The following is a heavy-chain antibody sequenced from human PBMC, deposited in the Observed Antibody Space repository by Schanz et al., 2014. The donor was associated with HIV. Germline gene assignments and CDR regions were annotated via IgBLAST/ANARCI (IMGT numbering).Heavy chain of an antibody. D-gene: IGHD1-20*01. Sequence: QEQVVESGGRVVQPGRSLRLACAASGFTFSSYAMHWVRQAPGTGLEWVAVIWYDGTNDHYADSVKGRFTISRDNSKNTLYLQMNSLRAEDTAVYYCARGEAITYYYHYYGMDVWGQGTTVTVSS. CDR3: ARGEAITYYYHYYGMDV. V-gene: IGHV3-33*01. J-gene: IGHJ6*02. CDR2: IWYDGTND. CDR1: GFTFSSYA.